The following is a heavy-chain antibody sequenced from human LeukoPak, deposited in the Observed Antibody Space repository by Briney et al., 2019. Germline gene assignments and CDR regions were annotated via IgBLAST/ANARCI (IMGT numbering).Heavy chain of an antibody. J-gene: IGHJ5*02. CDR3: AKGGGRSPFDL. V-gene: IGHV3-43*02. Sequence: GGSLRLSCAASGFTFSSYAMSWGRQAPGKGLEWVSAISGDGGSTYYADPVKGRFTISKDNSKNSLYLQINRLTTGATPLYYCAKGGGRSPFDLWGQGTLVTVSS. CDR2: ISGDGGST. D-gene: IGHD2-15*01. CDR1: GFTFSSYA.